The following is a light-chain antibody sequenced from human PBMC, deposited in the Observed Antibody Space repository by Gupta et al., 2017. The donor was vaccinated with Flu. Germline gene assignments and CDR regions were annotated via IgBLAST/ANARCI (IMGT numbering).Light chain of an antibody. J-gene: IGKJ4*01. V-gene: IGKV1-39*01. Sequence: DIQMTQSPSSLSAYVGDRVNLTCRASQMIGVYLNWYQRKLGEAPKVLIYGASSLQDGVPLRFSGSGTGTDFTLTINNLQPDDFATYYCQQSHAVPQTFGGGTTVEMK. CDR2: GAS. CDR1: QMIGVY. CDR3: QQSHAVPQT.